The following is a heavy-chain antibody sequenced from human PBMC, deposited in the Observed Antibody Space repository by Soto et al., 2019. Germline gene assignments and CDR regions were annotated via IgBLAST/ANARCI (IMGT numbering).Heavy chain of an antibody. CDR2: ISSSSSYI. Sequence: EVQLVESGGGLVKPGGSLRLSCAASGFTFSSYSMNWVRQAPGKGLEWVSSISSSSSYIYYADSVKGRFTISRDNAKNSLYLQMNSLRAEETAVYYCAREANYPTWCDPWGQGTLVTVSS. CDR1: GFTFSSYS. J-gene: IGHJ5*02. D-gene: IGHD1-7*01. V-gene: IGHV3-21*01. CDR3: AREANYPTWCDP.